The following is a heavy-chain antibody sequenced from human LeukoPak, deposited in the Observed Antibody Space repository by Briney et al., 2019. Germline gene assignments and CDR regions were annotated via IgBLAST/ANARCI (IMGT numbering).Heavy chain of an antibody. CDR3: VVGGSPGY. CDR1: GLAFSAYK. CDR2: ISTDGYTT. V-gene: IGHV3-74*01. D-gene: IGHD2-15*01. Sequence: GGSLRLSCAASGLAFSAYKMHWVRQAPRKGLVWVSRISTDGYTTDYADFVQGRFTASRDNTKNTWSLEMNSLRAKDTAVYYCVVGGSPGYWGQGTLVTVSS. J-gene: IGHJ4*02.